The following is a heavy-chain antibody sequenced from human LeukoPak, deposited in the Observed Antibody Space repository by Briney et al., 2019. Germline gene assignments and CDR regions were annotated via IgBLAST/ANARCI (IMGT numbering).Heavy chain of an antibody. CDR1: GFTVSSNY. D-gene: IGHD3-3*01. CDR2: IYSGGST. V-gene: IGHV3-66*01. CDR3: ARGGTIFGVVLGLGQPLDDY. J-gene: IGHJ4*02. Sequence: GGSLRLSCAASGFTVSSNYMSWVRQAPGKGLEWVSVIYSGGSTYYADSVKGRFTISRDNSKNTLYLQMNSLRAEDTAVYYCARGGTIFGVVLGLGQPLDDYWGQGTLVTVSS.